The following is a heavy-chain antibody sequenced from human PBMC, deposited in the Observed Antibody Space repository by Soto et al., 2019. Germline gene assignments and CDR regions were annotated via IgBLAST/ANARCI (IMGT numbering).Heavy chain of an antibody. D-gene: IGHD3-22*01. Sequence: QVQLVESGGGVVQPGRSLRLSCAASGFTFSSYGMHWVRQAPGKGLEWVAVIWYDGSNKYYADSVKGRFTISRDNSKNTLDLQMNSLRAEDTAVYSCARDVGGYPHYGMDVWGQGTTVTVSS. J-gene: IGHJ6*02. CDR3: ARDVGGYPHYGMDV. CDR2: IWYDGSNK. V-gene: IGHV3-33*01. CDR1: GFTFSSYG.